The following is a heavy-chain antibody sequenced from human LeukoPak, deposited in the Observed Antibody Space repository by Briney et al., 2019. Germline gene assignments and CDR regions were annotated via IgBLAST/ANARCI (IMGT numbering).Heavy chain of an antibody. D-gene: IGHD7-27*01. CDR1: GFTFSSYW. Sequence: PGGSLRLSCAASGFTFSSYWMNWARQAPGKGLEWVSAISGSGGSTYYADSVKGRFTISRDNSKNTLYLQMNSLRAEDTAVYYCAKVGFNWGWPPYYFDYWGQGTLVTVSS. CDR3: AKVGFNWGWPPYYFDY. J-gene: IGHJ4*02. CDR2: ISGSGGST. V-gene: IGHV3-23*01.